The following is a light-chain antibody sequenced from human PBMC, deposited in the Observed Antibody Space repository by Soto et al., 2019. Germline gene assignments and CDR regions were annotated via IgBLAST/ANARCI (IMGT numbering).Light chain of an antibody. J-gene: IGKJ1*01. CDR3: QQSYSTPRT. CDR2: AAS. CDR1: QSIRTY. V-gene: IGKV1-39*01. Sequence: DIQMTQSPSSLSASVGDRASITCRASQSIRTYLNWYQQKPGKAPKLLIYAASSLQSGVPSRFSGSGSGTDITLTISSLQPEDFATYYCQQSYSTPRTFGQGTKVDIK.